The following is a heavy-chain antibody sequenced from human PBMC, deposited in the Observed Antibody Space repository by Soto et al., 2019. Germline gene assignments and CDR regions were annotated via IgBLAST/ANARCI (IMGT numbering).Heavy chain of an antibody. D-gene: IGHD4-17*01. V-gene: IGHV1-8*01. CDR2: MNPNSGNT. J-gene: IGHJ5*02. Sequence: QVQLVQSGAEVKKPGASVKVSCKASGYTFTSYDINWVRQATGQGLEYLGWMNPNSGNTGYVQKFQGRVTMTRDTSISTAYMELSSLRSEDTAVYFCARGVKYGAYSRWCAPWGQGTLVTVSS. CDR3: ARGVKYGAYSRWCAP. CDR1: GYTFTSYD.